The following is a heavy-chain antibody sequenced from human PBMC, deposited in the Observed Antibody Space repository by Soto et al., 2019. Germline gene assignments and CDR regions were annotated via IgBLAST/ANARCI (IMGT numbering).Heavy chain of an antibody. Sequence: QVQLVESGGGVVQPGRSLRLSCAASGFTFSSYAMHWVRQAPGKGLEWVALISYDGSDKDYADSVKGRFTISRDNSRNTLFLQMNSLRAEDTAVYYCARDYYKYYDSSGYYRSPAYWGQGTRVTVSS. CDR1: GFTFSSYA. CDR3: ARDYYKYYDSSGYYRSPAY. V-gene: IGHV3-30-3*01. D-gene: IGHD3-22*01. CDR2: ISYDGSDK. J-gene: IGHJ4*02.